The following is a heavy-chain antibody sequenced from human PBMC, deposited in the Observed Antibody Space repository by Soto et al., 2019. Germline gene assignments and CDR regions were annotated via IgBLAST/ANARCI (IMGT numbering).Heavy chain of an antibody. J-gene: IGHJ6*03. Sequence: QVQLVESGGGVVQPGRSLRLSCAASGFTFSSYGMHWVRQAPGKGLEWVAVIWYDGSNKYYEDSVKGRFTISRDNSKNKPYLQMNSLRAEDTAVYSCASYTVTTYRYYYYYFDDWGKGTTVTVSS. D-gene: IGHD4-17*01. CDR2: IWYDGSNK. CDR3: ASYTVTTYRYYYYYFDD. CDR1: GFTFSSYG. V-gene: IGHV3-33*01.